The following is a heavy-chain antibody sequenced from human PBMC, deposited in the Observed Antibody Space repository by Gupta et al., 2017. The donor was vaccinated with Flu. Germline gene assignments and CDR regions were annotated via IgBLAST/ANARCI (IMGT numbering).Heavy chain of an antibody. J-gene: IGHJ6*02. CDR2: LNHNCKT. CDR1: RGTIPTASFY. CDR3: SRHVHCGRNCGHYYYFGLDV. D-gene: IGHD2-21*01. Sequence: VQMQQSGPELVNPSEILSLTCHVSRGTIPTASFYWAWLRQSPGTGLEWIGSLNHNCKTSSSRSLDRRVSISIDTPKNHISVWLSSGTAVDTGRYYCSRHVHCGRNCGHYYYFGLDVGGPGTTVTV. V-gene: IGHV4-39*01.